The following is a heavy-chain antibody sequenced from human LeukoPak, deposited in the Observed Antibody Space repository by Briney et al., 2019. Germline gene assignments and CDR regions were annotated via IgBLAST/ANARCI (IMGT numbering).Heavy chain of an antibody. V-gene: IGHV4-31*03. CDR2: IYYSGST. J-gene: IGHJ6*02. Sequence: PSQTLSPTCTVSGGSISSGGYYWSWIRQHPGKGLEGIGFIYYSGSTYYNPSLKSRVTISVDTSKNQFSLKLSSVTAADTAVYYCARDSSSSLGMDVGGQGTTVTVSS. CDR3: ARDSSSSLGMDV. CDR1: GGSISSGGYY. D-gene: IGHD6-13*01.